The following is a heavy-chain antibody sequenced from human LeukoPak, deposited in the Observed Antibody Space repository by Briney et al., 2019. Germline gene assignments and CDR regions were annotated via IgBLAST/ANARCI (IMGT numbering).Heavy chain of an antibody. CDR1: EFTFSSNY. CDR2: IYSGSST. J-gene: IGHJ2*01. V-gene: IGHV3-53*01. CDR3: ATRAYCSDIVCGSPFDL. Sequence: PGGSLRLSCAASEFTFSSNYMNWVRQAPGKGLVWVSIIYSGSSTYYADSVKGRFTISRDHSKNTLYLQMNSLRAEHTAVYYCATRAYCSDIVCGSPFDLWGRGNLVTVSS. D-gene: IGHD2-15*01.